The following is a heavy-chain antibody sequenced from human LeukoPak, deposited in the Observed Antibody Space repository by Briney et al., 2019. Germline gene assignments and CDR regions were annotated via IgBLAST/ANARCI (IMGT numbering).Heavy chain of an antibody. D-gene: IGHD3-3*01. J-gene: IGHJ4*02. V-gene: IGHV3-21*01. Sequence: GGSLRLSCAASGFTFSSYSMNWVRQAPGKGLEWVSSISSSSSYIYYADSVKGRFTISRDNAKNSLYLQMNSLRAEDTAVYYCAREYYDFWSGSNGIPAYWGQGTLVTVSS. CDR1: GFTFSSYS. CDR3: AREYYDFWSGSNGIPAY. CDR2: ISSSSSYI.